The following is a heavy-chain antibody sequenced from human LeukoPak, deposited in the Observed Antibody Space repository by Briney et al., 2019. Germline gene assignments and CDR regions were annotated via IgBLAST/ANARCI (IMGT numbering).Heavy chain of an antibody. D-gene: IGHD6-6*01. J-gene: IGHJ4*02. V-gene: IGHV4-59*01. CDR3: ARDAKQLDYFDY. CDR2: IYYSGST. CDR1: GGSISSYY. Sequence: SETLSLTYTVSGGSISSYYWSWIRQPPGKGLEWIGYIYYSGSTNYNPSLKSRVTISVDTSKNQFSLKLSSVTAADTAVYYCARDAKQLDYFDYWGQGTLVTVSS.